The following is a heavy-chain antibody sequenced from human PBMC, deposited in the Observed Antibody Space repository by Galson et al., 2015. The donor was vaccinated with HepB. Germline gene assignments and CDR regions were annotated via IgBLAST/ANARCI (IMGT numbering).Heavy chain of an antibody. CDR1: GGSLTTGEYY. CDR2: IFYTGSS. V-gene: IGHV4-30-4*01. CDR3: AREETFPAFYFDF. D-gene: IGHD3-16*01. J-gene: IGHJ4*02. Sequence: TLSPTCTVSGGSLTTGEYYWTWLRQPPGKGLAWIGYIFYTGSSYYNPSLNSRVTRSVDTSKNQFSLKVNPVTAAATAVYYCAREETFPAFYFDFWGQGTLVTVSS.